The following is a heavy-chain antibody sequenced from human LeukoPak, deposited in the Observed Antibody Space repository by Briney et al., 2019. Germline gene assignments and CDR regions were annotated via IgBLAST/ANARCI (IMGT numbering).Heavy chain of an antibody. J-gene: IGHJ5*02. Sequence: SQTLSLTCTVSGGSISSGSYYWSWIRQPAGKGLEWIGRIYTSGSTNYNPSLKSRVTISVDTSKNQFSLKLSSVTAADTAVYYCARVEESGWYNWIRFDPWGQGTPVTVSS. V-gene: IGHV4-61*02. CDR1: GGSISSGSYY. CDR3: ARVEESGWYNWIRFDP. D-gene: IGHD6-19*01. CDR2: IYTSGST.